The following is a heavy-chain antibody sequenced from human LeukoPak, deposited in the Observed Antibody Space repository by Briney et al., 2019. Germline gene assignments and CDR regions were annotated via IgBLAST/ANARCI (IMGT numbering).Heavy chain of an antibody. CDR3: ALSTCGGDCYSYGASGY. CDR2: ISSSGSTI. D-gene: IGHD2-21*02. V-gene: IGHV3-48*03. CDR1: GFTFSSYE. Sequence: PGESLRLSCAASGFTFSSYEMNWVRQAPGKGLEWVSYISSSGSTIYYADSVKGRFTISRDNAKNSLYLQMNSLRAEDTAVYYCALSTCGGDCYSYGASGYWGQGTLVTVSS. J-gene: IGHJ4*02.